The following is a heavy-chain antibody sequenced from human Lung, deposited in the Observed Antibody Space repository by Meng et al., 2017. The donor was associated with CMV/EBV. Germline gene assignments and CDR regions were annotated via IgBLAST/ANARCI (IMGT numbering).Heavy chain of an antibody. CDR3: ARDMYWDQSYHGMDV. CDR2: FYSGGST. V-gene: IGHV3-66*02. D-gene: IGHD1-26*01. CDR1: GLTVSNNY. Sequence: SCAASGLTVSNNYLTWVRQAPGKGLEWVSVFYSGGSTYYADSVKVRFTVSRDNSKNTLYLQMNSLRVEDTGIYYCARDMYWDQSYHGMDVWGRGTTVTVSS. J-gene: IGHJ6*02.